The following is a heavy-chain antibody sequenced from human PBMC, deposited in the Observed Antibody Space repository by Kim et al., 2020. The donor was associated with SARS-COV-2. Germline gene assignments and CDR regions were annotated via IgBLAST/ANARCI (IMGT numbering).Heavy chain of an antibody. CDR3: AREGVGILAGLDY. J-gene: IGHJ4*02. V-gene: IGHV4-31*02. Sequence: YKPSLQSRLTISVDTSKNQFSLKLISVTAADTAVYYCAREGVGILAGLDYWGQGTLVTVSS. D-gene: IGHD6-19*01.